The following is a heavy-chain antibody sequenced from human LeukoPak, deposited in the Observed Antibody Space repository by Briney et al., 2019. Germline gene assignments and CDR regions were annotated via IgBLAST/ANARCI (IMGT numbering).Heavy chain of an antibody. CDR2: ISGSGSNT. CDR3: AKDRYYYDSSGYSYFDY. Sequence: GGSLRLSCAASGFTFSTYVMNWARQAPGKGLEWVSAISGSGSNTYYADSVRGRFTISRDNSKNTLYLQMSSLRAEDTAVYYCAKDRYYYDSSGYSYFDYWGQGTLVTVSS. J-gene: IGHJ4*02. V-gene: IGHV3-23*01. CDR1: GFTFSTYV. D-gene: IGHD3-22*01.